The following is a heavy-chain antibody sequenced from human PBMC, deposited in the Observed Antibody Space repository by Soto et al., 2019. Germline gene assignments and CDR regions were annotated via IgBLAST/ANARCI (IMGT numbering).Heavy chain of an antibody. CDR3: ASEMATTHDAFDI. Sequence: QVQLVESGGGLVKPGGSLRLSCAASGFTFSDYYMSWIRQAPGKGLEWVSYISSSSSYTNYADSVKGRFTISRDNAKNSLYLQMNSLRAEDTAVYYCASEMATTHDAFDIWGQGTMVTVSS. D-gene: IGHD5-12*01. CDR1: GFTFSDYY. V-gene: IGHV3-11*05. CDR2: ISSSSSYT. J-gene: IGHJ3*02.